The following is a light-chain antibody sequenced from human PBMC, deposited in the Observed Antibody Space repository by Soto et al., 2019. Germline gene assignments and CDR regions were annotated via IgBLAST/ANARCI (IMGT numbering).Light chain of an antibody. CDR1: QSVSSS. J-gene: IGKJ4*01. V-gene: IGKV1-9*01. CDR3: QQLNSYPLT. CDR2: AAS. Sequence: IQMTQSPSSLSASVGDSVTISCWASQSVSSSLKWYQQKVGEAPSLLINAASTLQIGVPPRFSGSGSGTEFTLTISSLQPEDFATYSCQQLNSYPLTFGGGTKVDIK.